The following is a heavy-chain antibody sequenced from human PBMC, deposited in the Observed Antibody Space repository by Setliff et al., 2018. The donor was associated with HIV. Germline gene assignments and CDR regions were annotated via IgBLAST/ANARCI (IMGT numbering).Heavy chain of an antibody. CDR2: INIGNGNT. CDR1: GYTFSRYA. V-gene: IGHV1-3*03. CDR3: ARVLLRTNPLYGVASNWFDP. J-gene: IGHJ5*02. D-gene: IGHD2-8*01. Sequence: ASVKVSCKASGYTFSRYAMHWVRQAPGQRLEWMGGINIGNGNTVYAQELQGRVTITWDTSASTAYMELSSLRAEDMAVYYCARVLLRTNPLYGVASNWFDPWGQGTLVTVSS.